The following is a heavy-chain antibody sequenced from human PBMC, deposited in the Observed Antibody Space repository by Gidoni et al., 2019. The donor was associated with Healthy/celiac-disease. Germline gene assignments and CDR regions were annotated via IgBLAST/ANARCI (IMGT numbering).Heavy chain of an antibody. CDR3: ARGPMIVVVPPLYYFDY. CDR1: GCSVSSGSSY. CDR2: IYYSGST. Sequence: QVQLQESGPGLVKPSETLSLTCTVSGCSVSSGSSYWSWIRQPPGKGLEWIGYIYYSGSTNYNPSLKSRVTISVDTSKNQFSLKLSSVTAADTAVYYCARGPMIVVVPPLYYFDYWGQGTLVTVSS. D-gene: IGHD3-22*01. V-gene: IGHV4-61*01. J-gene: IGHJ4*02.